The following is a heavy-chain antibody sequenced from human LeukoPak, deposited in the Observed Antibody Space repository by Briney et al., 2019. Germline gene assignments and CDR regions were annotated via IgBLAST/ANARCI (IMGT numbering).Heavy chain of an antibody. CDR1: GFTFSSYA. CDR3: AREGDILTGYYPFDY. CDR2: ISYDGSNK. V-gene: IGHV3-30*04. D-gene: IGHD3-9*01. Sequence: GGSLRLSCAASGFTFSSYAMHWVRQAPGKGLEWVAIISYDGSNKYYADSVKGRFTISRDNSKNTPFLQMNSLRAEDTAVYFCAREGDILTGYYPFDYRGQGTLVTVSS. J-gene: IGHJ4*02.